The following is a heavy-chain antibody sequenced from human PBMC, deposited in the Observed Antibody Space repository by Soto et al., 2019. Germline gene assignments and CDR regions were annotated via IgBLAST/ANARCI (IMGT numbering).Heavy chain of an antibody. V-gene: IGHV1-46*03. J-gene: IGHJ4*02. CDR2: INPSGDST. D-gene: IGHD3-22*01. CDR3: VSSAYYNLPFDY. Sequence: ASVKVSCKASGYTFSTYYMNWVRQAPGQGLEWMGIINPSGDSTTYTQKFQGRVTMTRDTSTSTVYMELSSLRYEDTAVYYCVSSAYYNLPFDYWGQGTLDTVSS. CDR1: GYTFSTYY.